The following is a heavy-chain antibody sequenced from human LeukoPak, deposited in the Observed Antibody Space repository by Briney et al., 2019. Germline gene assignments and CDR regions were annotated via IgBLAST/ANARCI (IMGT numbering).Heavy chain of an antibody. Sequence: PSETLSLTCAVYGGSFSGYYWSWIRQPPGKGLGWIGEINHSGSTNYNPSLKSRVTISVDTSKNQFSLKLSSVTAADTAVYYCARESNKYYDSSGYYFDYWGQGTLVTVSS. D-gene: IGHD3-22*01. CDR1: GGSFSGYY. J-gene: IGHJ4*02. CDR2: INHSGST. V-gene: IGHV4-34*01. CDR3: ARESNKYYDSSGYYFDY.